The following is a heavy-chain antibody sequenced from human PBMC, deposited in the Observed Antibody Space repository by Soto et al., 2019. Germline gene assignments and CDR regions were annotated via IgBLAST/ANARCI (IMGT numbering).Heavy chain of an antibody. J-gene: IGHJ5*02. CDR3: ARVTPMVRGVIDNWFDP. CDR2: IIPMYGPA. V-gene: IGHV1-69*01. D-gene: IGHD3-10*01. CDR1: GGTFSSYA. Sequence: QVPLVQSGAEVKKPGSSVTVSCKASGGTFSSYAIHWVRQAPGQGLEWMGGIIPMYGPAKYAQRFQGRVTITADESTTTVYMELTSLPSQGTAVYYCARVTPMVRGVIDNWFDPWGHGTLVTVSS.